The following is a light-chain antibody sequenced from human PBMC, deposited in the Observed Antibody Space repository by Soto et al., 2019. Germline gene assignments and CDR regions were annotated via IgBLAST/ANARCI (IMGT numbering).Light chain of an antibody. V-gene: IGKV4-1*01. CDR2: WAS. CDR3: QTYNRFPYY. J-gene: IGKJ2*01. Sequence: DIVMTQSPDSLAVSLGEGATINCKSSQSLLYSSNNKNYFAWYQQRPGPPPTLLIYWASTRESGVPDRVSGCGSGTEFTLTISSLQAEDVAFYHVQTYNRFPYYFGQGTKLEIK. CDR1: QSLLYSSNNKNY.